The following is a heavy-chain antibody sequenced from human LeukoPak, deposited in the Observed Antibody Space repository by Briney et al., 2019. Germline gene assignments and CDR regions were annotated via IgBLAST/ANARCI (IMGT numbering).Heavy chain of an antibody. CDR1: GDSISSSDFY. Sequence: SETLSLTCTVSGDSISSSDFYWGWIRRPPGKGLEWIGLINYSGRTFYDPSLERRVTISVDMSTNQFSLRLNSVTAADTAVYYCARRRKDLNWFDPWGQGTLVTVSS. V-gene: IGHV4-39*01. CDR2: INYSGRT. J-gene: IGHJ5*02. CDR3: ARRRKDLNWFDP.